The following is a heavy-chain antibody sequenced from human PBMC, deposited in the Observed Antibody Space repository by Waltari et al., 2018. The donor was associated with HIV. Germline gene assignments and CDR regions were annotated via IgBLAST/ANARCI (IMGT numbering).Heavy chain of an antibody. J-gene: IGHJ3*02. CDR3: TSDNHCACEI. D-gene: IGHD1-20*01. CDR1: GFSLSHATMP. CDR2: IFSNDEK. V-gene: IGHV2-26*01. Sequence: QVTLKESGPVLVKPTETLTLTCTVAGFSLSHATMPMSWIRQPPGKALEWLAHIFSNDEKSYSTSLKSRLTISKDTSKNQVVLTMTNMDPVDTATYFCTSDNHCACEIWGQGTMVAVS.